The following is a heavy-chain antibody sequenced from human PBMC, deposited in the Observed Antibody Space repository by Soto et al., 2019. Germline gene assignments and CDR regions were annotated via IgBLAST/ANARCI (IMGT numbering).Heavy chain of an antibody. Sequence: EVQLLESGGGLVQPGGSLRLSCAASGFTFSSYAMSWVRQAPGKGLEWVSTTSSSGGSTYYADSVKGRFTISRGNSKNTFYLQMNSLRAEDMAVYYCAKDGGYGSGSYYSDDWGQGTLVTVSS. V-gene: IGHV3-23*01. J-gene: IGHJ4*02. CDR3: AKDGGYGSGSYYSDD. CDR1: GFTFSSYA. CDR2: TSSSGGST. D-gene: IGHD3-10*01.